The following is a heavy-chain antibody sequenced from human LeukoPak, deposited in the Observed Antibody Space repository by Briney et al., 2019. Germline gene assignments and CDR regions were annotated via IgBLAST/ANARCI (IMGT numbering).Heavy chain of an antibody. CDR2: INSDGSST. CDR3: ARVSSGSYFGYYYYYMDV. V-gene: IGHV3-74*01. J-gene: IGHJ6*03. CDR1: GFTFSNYW. D-gene: IGHD1-26*01. Sequence: GGSLRLSCAASGFTFSNYWMHWVRQAPGKGLVWVSRINSDGSSTSYADSVKGRFTSSRDNAKNTLYLQMNSLRAEDTAVYYCARVSSGSYFGYYYYYMDVWGKGTTVTVSS.